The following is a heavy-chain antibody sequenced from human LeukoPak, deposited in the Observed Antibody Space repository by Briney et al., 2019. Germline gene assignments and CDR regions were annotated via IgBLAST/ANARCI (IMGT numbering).Heavy chain of an antibody. V-gene: IGHV4-59*01. J-gene: IGHJ5*02. CDR3: ARQSVDFWTDYAKNWFDP. CDR2: IFYNGST. Sequence: TSETLSLTCTGYGGSISSYYWSWIRQPPGRGLEWIGYIFYNGSTNYNPSLKSRVTISVDTAKNHVSLSLSSVTAADTAVYYCARQSVDFWTDYAKNWFDPWGQGTLVTVSS. D-gene: IGHD3/OR15-3a*01. CDR1: GGSISSYY.